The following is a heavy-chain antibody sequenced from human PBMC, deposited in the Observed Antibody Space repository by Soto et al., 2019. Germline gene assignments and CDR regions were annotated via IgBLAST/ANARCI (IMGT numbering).Heavy chain of an antibody. Sequence: QVQLVQSGAEVKKPGASVKVSCKASGYTFTTYGISWVRQAPGQGLEWMGWINTYNTNYAQKLQGRVTMTTDTSTSTVYMELRSLTCDDTSVYFCVSDDYGDYCYWGQVLLLTVSS. CDR1: GYTFTTYG. CDR2: INTYNT. J-gene: IGHJ4*02. CDR3: VSDDYGDYCY. V-gene: IGHV1-18*01. D-gene: IGHD4-17*01.